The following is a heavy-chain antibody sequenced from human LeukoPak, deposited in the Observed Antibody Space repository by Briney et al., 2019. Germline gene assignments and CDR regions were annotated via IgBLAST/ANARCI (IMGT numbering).Heavy chain of an antibody. CDR1: GGSISNYY. J-gene: IGHJ5*02. CDR3: ARDPGENWFDP. CDR2: IYYSGST. V-gene: IGHV4-59*01. D-gene: IGHD7-27*01. Sequence: PSETLSLTCTVSGGSISNYYWSWIRQPPGKGLEWIGYIYYSGSTNYSPSLKSRVTISVDTSKNQFSLKLSSVTAADTAVYYCARDPGENWFDPWGQGTLVTVSS.